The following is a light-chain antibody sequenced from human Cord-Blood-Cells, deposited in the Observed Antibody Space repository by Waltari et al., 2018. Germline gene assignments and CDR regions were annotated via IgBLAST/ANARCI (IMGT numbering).Light chain of an antibody. J-gene: IGLJ3*02. V-gene: IGLV2-23*01. CDR3: CSYAGSSTWV. CDR1: SSDVGSYNL. Sequence: QSALTQPASVSGSPGQSITISCTGTSSDVGSYNLVSWYQQHPGKAPKLMIYEGIKRPAGVSNRFSGSKSVNTASLTSSGLQAEDESDYYCCSYAGSSTWVFGGGTKLTVL. CDR2: EGI.